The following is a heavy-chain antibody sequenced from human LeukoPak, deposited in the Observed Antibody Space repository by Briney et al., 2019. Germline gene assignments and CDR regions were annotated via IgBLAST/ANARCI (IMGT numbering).Heavy chain of an antibody. D-gene: IGHD6-6*01. CDR2: IYSGGST. Sequence: GGSLRLSCAASGFTVSSNYMSWVRQAPGKGLEWVSVIYSGGSTYYADSVKGRFTNSRHNSKNTLYLQMNSLRAEDTAVYYCARTQYSPGGDGDYFDYWGQGTLVTVSS. J-gene: IGHJ4*02. CDR3: ARTQYSPGGDGDYFDY. CDR1: GFTVSSNY. V-gene: IGHV3-53*04.